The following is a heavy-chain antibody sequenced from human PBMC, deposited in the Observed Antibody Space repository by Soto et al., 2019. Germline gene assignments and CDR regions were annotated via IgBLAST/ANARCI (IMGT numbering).Heavy chain of an antibody. D-gene: IGHD2-21*02. CDR2: ISGSGGSA. Sequence: PGGSLRLSCVVSGFTFSSYAMSWVRQAPGKGLEWVSGISGSGGSAYYADSVKGRFTISRDNSKNTLYLQMNSLRAEDTAEYFCAKDRLRAPFCGGDCYPRSLDYWGQGTLVTVSS. V-gene: IGHV3-23*01. J-gene: IGHJ4*02. CDR3: AKDRLRAPFCGGDCYPRSLDY. CDR1: GFTFSSYA.